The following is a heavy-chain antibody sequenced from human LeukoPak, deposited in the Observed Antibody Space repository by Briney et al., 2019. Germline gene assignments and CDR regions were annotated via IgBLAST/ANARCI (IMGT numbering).Heavy chain of an antibody. V-gene: IGHV3-64*01. D-gene: IGHD3-9*01. CDR3: ARGSRYFDWLSGFDY. Sequence: GGSLRLSCAPSGFTFSSYAMHWVRQAPGKGLEYVSAISCYGGSTYYANTVKGRFTISGDNSKNPLYLQMGSLRAEDMAVYYCARGSRYFDWLSGFDYWCQGTLVTVSS. J-gene: IGHJ4*02. CDR2: ISCYGGST. CDR1: GFTFSSYA.